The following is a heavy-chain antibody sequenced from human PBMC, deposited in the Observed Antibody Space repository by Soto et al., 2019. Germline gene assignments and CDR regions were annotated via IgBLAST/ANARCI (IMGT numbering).Heavy chain of an antibody. CDR2: ISYTGNT. V-gene: IGHV4-31*11. D-gene: IGHD3-3*01. Sequence: PSETLSLTCAVSGRSISSVGYYWSWVRQHPGKGLEWIGSISYTGNTYYNPSLENRLSISLDTSENRFYLRLNSATAADTAIYYCARPNDYWNGYGPFDYWGQGSLVTVSS. J-gene: IGHJ4*02. CDR1: GRSISSVGYY. CDR3: ARPNDYWNGYGPFDY.